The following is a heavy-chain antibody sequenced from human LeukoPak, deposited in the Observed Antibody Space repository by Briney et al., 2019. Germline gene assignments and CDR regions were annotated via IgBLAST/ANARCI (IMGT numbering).Heavy chain of an antibody. V-gene: IGHV4-38-2*02. J-gene: IGHJ2*01. CDR1: GYSISSGYY. CDR2: IYHSGST. CDR3: GRHRYYYDTNGYSFDL. D-gene: IGHD3-22*01. Sequence: SETLSLTCTVSGYSISSGYYWGWVRPPPGKGLEWIASIYHSGSTYHNPSLKSRVTISVDTSKNQFSLKLNSVTATDTAVYYCGRHRYYYDTNGYSFDLWGRGTLVTVSS.